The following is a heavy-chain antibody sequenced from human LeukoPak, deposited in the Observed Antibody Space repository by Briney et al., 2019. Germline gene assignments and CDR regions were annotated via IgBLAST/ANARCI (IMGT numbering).Heavy chain of an antibody. CDR1: GFTFSSYW. J-gene: IGHJ6*03. D-gene: IGHD3-22*01. V-gene: IGHV3-7*03. CDR3: AKDIRVVVAPGYMDV. Sequence: PGGSLRLSCAASGFTFSSYWMSWVRQAPGKGLEWVANIKQDGSEKYYADSVKGRFTISRDNAKNSLYLQMNSLRAEDTALYYCAKDIRVVVAPGYMDVWGKGTTVTVSS. CDR2: IKQDGSEK.